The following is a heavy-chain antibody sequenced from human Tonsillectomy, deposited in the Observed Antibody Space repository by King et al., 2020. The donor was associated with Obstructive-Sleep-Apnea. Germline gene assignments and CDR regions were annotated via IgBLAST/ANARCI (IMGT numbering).Heavy chain of an antibody. D-gene: IGHD7-27*01. Sequence: PLQESGPGLVKPSETLSLTCNVSGGSVRTGSYFWGWIRQPPGKGLEWIGYVYYTGGTNYNPSLKSRATVSLDMSGNRFSLRLTSVTAADTAVYYCARRWGSPRKDFWYFDLWGRGTLVTVSS. V-gene: IGHV4-61*01. J-gene: IGHJ2*01. CDR2: VYYTGGT. CDR3: ARRWGSPRKDFWYFDL. CDR1: GGSVRTGSYF.